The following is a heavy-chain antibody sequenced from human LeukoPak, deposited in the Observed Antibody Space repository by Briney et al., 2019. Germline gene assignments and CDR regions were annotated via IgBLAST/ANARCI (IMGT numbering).Heavy chain of an antibody. CDR2: ISSSSSYI. Sequence: GGSLRLSCAASGFTFSSYSMNWVRQAPGQGLEWVSSISSSSSYIYYADSVKGRFTISRDNAKNSLYLQMNSLRAEDTAVYYCARDLWEAAYYDFWSGYLDLGMGVWGKGTTVTVSS. V-gene: IGHV3-21*01. CDR1: GFTFSSYS. J-gene: IGHJ6*04. D-gene: IGHD3-3*01. CDR3: ARDLWEAAYYDFWSGYLDLGMGV.